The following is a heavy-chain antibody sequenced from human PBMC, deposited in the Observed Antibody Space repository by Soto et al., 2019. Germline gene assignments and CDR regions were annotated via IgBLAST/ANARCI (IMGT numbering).Heavy chain of an antibody. V-gene: IGHV1-3*01. CDR3: ARWLSSWSRDAFDI. CDR1: GYTFTSYA. J-gene: IGHJ3*02. D-gene: IGHD6-13*01. Sequence: ASVKGSCKASGYTFTSYAMHWVRQAPGQRLEWMGWINAGNGNTKYSQKFQGRVTITRDTSASTAYMELSSLRSEDTAVYYCARWLSSWSRDAFDIWGQGTMVTVSS. CDR2: INAGNGNT.